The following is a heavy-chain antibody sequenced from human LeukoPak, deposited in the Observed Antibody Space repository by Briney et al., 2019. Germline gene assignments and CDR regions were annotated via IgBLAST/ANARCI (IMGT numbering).Heavy chain of an antibody. J-gene: IGHJ4*02. CDR3: AREKLPASAYFDY. Sequence: GGSLRLSCAASGFTVSSNYMSWVRQAPGKGLEWVSVIYSGGSTYYADSVKGRFTISRDNSKNTLYLQMNSLRAEDTAVYYCAREKLPASAYFDYWGQGTLVTVSS. CDR2: IYSGGST. V-gene: IGHV3-53*01. CDR1: GFTVSSNY.